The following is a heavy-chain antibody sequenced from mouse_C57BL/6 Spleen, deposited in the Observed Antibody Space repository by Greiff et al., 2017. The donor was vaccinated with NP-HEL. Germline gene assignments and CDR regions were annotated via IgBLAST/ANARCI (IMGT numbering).Heavy chain of an antibody. CDR2: INPGSGGT. CDR1: GYAFTNYL. CDR3: ARSTTVVPFDY. V-gene: IGHV1-54*01. J-gene: IGHJ2*01. D-gene: IGHD1-1*01. Sequence: VQLQQSGAELVRPGTSVKVSCKASGYAFTNYLIEWVKQRPGQGLEWIGVINPGSGGTNYNEKFKGKATLTADKSSSTAYMQLSSLTSEDSAVYFCARSTTVVPFDYWGQGTTLTVSS.